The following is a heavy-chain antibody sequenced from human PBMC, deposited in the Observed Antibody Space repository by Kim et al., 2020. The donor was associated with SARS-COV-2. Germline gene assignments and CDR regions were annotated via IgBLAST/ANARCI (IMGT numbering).Heavy chain of an antibody. V-gene: IGHV5-51*01. Sequence: GESLKISCRGSGYSFTSYWIGWGRQMPGKGLEWMGIIYPGDSDSRYSPSFQGQVTISADKSISTAYLQLSSLKASDTAVYYCVTQGSSSWKHYFDFWGQGTLVTVSS. J-gene: IGHJ4*02. CDR1: GYSFTSYW. CDR3: VTQGSSSWKHYFDF. D-gene: IGHD6-13*01. CDR2: IYPGDSDS.